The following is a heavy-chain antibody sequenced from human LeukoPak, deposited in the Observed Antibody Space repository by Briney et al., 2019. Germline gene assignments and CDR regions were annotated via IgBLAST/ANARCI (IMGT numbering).Heavy chain of an antibody. J-gene: IGHJ4*02. V-gene: IGHV4-34*01. CDR3: ARGSQSLGYCSGGSCRAKIFDY. Sequence: SETLSLTCAVYGGSFSGYYWSWIRQPPGKGLEWIGEINHSGSTNYNPSLKSRVTVSVDTSKNQFSLKLSSVTAADTAVYYCARGSQSLGYCSGGSCRAKIFDYWGQGTLVTVSS. CDR1: GGSFSGYY. D-gene: IGHD2-15*01. CDR2: INHSGST.